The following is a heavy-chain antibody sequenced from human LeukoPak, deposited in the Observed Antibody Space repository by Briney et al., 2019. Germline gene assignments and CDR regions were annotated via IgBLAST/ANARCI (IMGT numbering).Heavy chain of an antibody. CDR2: ISWDGTST. V-gene: IGHV3-43D*03. CDR3: AKGGDRPVTGPFDY. Sequence: GGSLGLSWAGSGVSFDGYDWRWVRQAPGKGMEWVSLISWDGTSTYYADSVKGRFTISRDNSKNSLYLQVNSLRPEDTALYYCAKGGDRPVTGPFDYWGQGTLVTVSS. J-gene: IGHJ4*02. CDR1: GVSFDGYD. D-gene: IGHD2-21*02.